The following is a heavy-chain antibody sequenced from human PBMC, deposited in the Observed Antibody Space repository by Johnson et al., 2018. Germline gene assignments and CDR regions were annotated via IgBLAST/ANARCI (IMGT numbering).Heavy chain of an antibody. CDR1: GGSISGYY. V-gene: IGHV4-59*12. D-gene: IGHD3-9*01. CDR3: ARSPTDVLTGYYYMDV. CDR2: SGST. Sequence: QVQLQESGPGLVKPSETLSLTCSVSGGSISGYYWSWVRQPPGKGLEWIGYSGSTDYNPSLKSRITISVDRSKSQFSLTLRSVTAAATAVYYCARSPTDVLTGYYYMDVWGKGTTVIVSS. J-gene: IGHJ6*03.